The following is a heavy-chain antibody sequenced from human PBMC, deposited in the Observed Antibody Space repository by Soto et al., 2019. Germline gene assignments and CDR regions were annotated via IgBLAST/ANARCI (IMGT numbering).Heavy chain of an antibody. Sequence: SSETLSLTCAVYGGSFSGYYWSWIRQPPGKGLEWIGEINHSGSTNYNPSLKSRVTISVDTSKNQFSLKLSSVTAADTAVYYCARGRPRYCSSTSCLYYYYGMDVWGQGTTVTVSS. CDR2: INHSGST. CDR3: ARGRPRYCSSTSCLYYYYGMDV. V-gene: IGHV4-34*01. J-gene: IGHJ6*02. CDR1: GGSFSGYY. D-gene: IGHD2-2*01.